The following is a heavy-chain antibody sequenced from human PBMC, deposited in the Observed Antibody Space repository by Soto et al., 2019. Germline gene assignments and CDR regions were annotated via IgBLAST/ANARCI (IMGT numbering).Heavy chain of an antibody. J-gene: IGHJ6*02. CDR2: IKQDGSEK. CDR3: ASDAGDVRDWDCRGGSCSPDGMDV. CDR1: GFTFSSYW. V-gene: IGHV3-7*03. Sequence: PGGSLRLSCAASGFTFSSYWMSWVRQAPGKGLEWVANIKQDGSEKYYVDSVKGRFTISRDNAKNSLYLQMNSLRAEDTAVYYCASDAGDVRDWDCRGGSCSPDGMDVWGQGTTVTVSS. D-gene: IGHD2-15*01.